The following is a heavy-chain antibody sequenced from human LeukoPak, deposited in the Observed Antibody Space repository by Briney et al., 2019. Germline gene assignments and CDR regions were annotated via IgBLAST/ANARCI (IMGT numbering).Heavy chain of an antibody. D-gene: IGHD1-26*01. CDR1: GGSFSGYY. CDR2: INHSGST. CDR3: ARKKIVGASAFDI. Sequence: PSETLSLTCAVYGGSFSGYYWSWIRQPPGKGLEWIGEINHSGSTNYNPSLKSRVTISVDTSKNQFSLKLSSVTAADTAVYYCARKKIVGASAFDIWGQGTMVTVSS. J-gene: IGHJ3*02. V-gene: IGHV4-34*01.